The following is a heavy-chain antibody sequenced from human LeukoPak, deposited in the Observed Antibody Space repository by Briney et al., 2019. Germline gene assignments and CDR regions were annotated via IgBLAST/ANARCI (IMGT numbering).Heavy chain of an antibody. J-gene: IGHJ4*02. CDR2: IYWDDDK. Sequence: GSGPTLVKPTQTLTLTCTFSGFSLSTSGVGVGWIRQPPGKALEWLALIYWDDDKRYSPSLKSRLTITKDTSKNQVVLTMTNMDPVDTATYYCAHATDCGGDCCPYYFDYWGQGTLVTVSS. CDR3: AHATDCGGDCCPYYFDY. CDR1: GFSLSTSGVG. V-gene: IGHV2-5*02. D-gene: IGHD2-21*02.